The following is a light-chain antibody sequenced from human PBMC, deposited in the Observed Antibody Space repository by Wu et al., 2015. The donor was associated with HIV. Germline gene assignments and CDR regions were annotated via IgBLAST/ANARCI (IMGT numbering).Light chain of an antibody. V-gene: IGKV3-15*01. CDR3: QQYNTWPWT. CDR2: GAS. Sequence: GRATLSAGPVRFLVSNLSLVPAETYDQAPRLLIYGASTRATGIPARFSGSGSGTEFTLTISSLQSEDFAVYYCQQYNTWPWTFGQGTKVEIK. J-gene: IGKJ1*01. CDR1: RFLVSN.